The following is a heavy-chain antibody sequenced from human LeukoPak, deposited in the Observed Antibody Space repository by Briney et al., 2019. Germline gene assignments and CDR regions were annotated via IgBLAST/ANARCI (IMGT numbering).Heavy chain of an antibody. D-gene: IGHD2-15*01. J-gene: IGHJ5*02. CDR2: IYYSGST. CDR3: ARDGSSFVAP. CDR1: GGSISSGGYY. Sequence: SETLSLTCTVSGGSISSGGYYWSWIRQHPGQGLEWIGYIYYSGSTYYNPSLKSRVTISVDTSKNQFSLKLSSVTAADTAVYYCARDGSSFVAPWGQGTLVTVSS. V-gene: IGHV4-31*03.